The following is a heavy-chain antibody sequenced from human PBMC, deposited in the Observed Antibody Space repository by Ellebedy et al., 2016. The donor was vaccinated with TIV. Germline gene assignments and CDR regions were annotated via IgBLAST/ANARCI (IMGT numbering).Heavy chain of an antibody. J-gene: IGHJ4*02. Sequence: GESLKISXKASGYNFTSYWIGWVRQMPGKGLEWMGIIYPGDSDTRYSPSFQGQVTFSADKSISTAYLQWSSLKASDTAMYYCLLWVGELLRETIDCWGQGTLVTVSS. V-gene: IGHV5-51*01. CDR2: IYPGDSDT. D-gene: IGHD3-10*01. CDR3: LLWVGELLRETIDC. CDR1: GYNFTSYW.